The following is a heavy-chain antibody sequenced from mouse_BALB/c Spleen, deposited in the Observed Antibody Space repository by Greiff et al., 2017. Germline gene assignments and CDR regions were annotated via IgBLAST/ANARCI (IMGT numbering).Heavy chain of an antibody. CDR2: ISNGGGST. CDR3: ERQDGNDGVAY. CDR1: GFTFRSYT. V-gene: IGHV5-12-2*01. J-gene: IGHJ3*01. D-gene: IGHD2-2*01. Sequence: EVHLVESGGGLVQPGGSLKLSCAASGFTFRSYTMSWVRQTPEKRLEWVAYISNGGGSTYYPDTVKGRFTISRDNAKNTLYLQMSSLKSEDTAMYYCERQDGNDGVAYWGQGTLVTVAA.